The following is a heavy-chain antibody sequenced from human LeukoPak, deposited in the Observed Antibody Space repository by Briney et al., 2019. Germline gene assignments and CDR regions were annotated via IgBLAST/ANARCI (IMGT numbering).Heavy chain of an antibody. V-gene: IGHV3-53*01. CDR2: IYSGGST. CDR3: ARDLTYDYVWGSYRYSDY. J-gene: IGHJ4*02. CDR1: GFTVSSNY. D-gene: IGHD3-16*02. Sequence: GGSLRLSCAASGFTVSSNYMSWVRLAPGKGLEWVSVIYSGGSTYYADSVKGRFTISRDNSKNTLYLQMNSLRAEDTAVYYCARDLTYDYVWGSYRYSDYWGQGTLVTVSS.